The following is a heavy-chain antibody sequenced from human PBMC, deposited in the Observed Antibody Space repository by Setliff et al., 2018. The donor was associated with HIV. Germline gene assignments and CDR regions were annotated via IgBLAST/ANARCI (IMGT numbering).Heavy chain of an antibody. Sequence: PGGSLRLSCAASGFTFSGYSMNWVRQAPGKGLEWVSSISSNSGEIFYAESLKGRFTISRDNPKNSLYLQMNSLRAEDSAVYYCAKVKVPTTDLYFLDYWGQGTPVTVSS. J-gene: IGHJ4*02. CDR2: ISSNSGEI. CDR3: AKVKVPTTDLYFLDY. CDR1: GFTFSGYS. D-gene: IGHD1-1*01. V-gene: IGHV3-21*06.